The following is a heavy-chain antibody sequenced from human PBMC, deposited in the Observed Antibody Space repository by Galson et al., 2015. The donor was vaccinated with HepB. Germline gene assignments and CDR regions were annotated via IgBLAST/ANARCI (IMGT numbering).Heavy chain of an antibody. D-gene: IGHD4-17*01. CDR2: IIPIFGTA. J-gene: IGHJ6*02. CDR1: GGTFSSYA. Sequence: SVKVSCKASGGTFSSYAISWVRQAPGQGLEWMGGIIPIFGTANYAQKFQGRVTITADKSTSTAYMELSSLRSEDTAVYYCARGFGPYGDYGNYYYYGMDVWGQGTTVTVSS. V-gene: IGHV1-69*06. CDR3: ARGFGPYGDYGNYYYYGMDV.